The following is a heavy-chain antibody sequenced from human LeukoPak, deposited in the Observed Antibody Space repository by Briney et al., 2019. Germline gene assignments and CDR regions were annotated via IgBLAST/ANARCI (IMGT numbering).Heavy chain of an antibody. CDR1: GGSISSGGFY. Sequence: PSETLSLTCTVSGGSISSGGFYWSWVRQHPGKGLEWIGFINYGGSTYYNPSLRGRIIISVDTSRIQVSLKLSSVTAADTAVYYCARGNSAGDAYNWNSVGYYYHMDVWAKGPRSSSP. CDR3: ARGNSAGDAYNWNSVGYYYHMDV. V-gene: IGHV4-31*03. CDR2: INYGGST. J-gene: IGHJ6*03. D-gene: IGHD1/OR15-1a*01.